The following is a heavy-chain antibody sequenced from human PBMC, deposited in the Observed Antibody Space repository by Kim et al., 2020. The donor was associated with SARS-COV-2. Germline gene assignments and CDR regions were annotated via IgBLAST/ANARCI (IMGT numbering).Heavy chain of an antibody. CDR1: GGSISIYY. J-gene: IGHJ3*02. D-gene: IGHD3-9*01. V-gene: IGHV4-59*01. CDR3: AREIIFCPAFVI. Sequence: SETLSLTCTVSGGSISIYYWSWSRQPPGKGLEWIGYIYYSGSTNYNPSLKSQVTISVDTSKNQFSLNRSSVTATDTAVYYCAREIIFCPAFVIWGQGTMFTVCS. CDR2: IYYSGST.